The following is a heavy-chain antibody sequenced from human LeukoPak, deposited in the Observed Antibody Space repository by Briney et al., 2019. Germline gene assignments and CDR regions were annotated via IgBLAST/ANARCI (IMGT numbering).Heavy chain of an antibody. Sequence: GGSLRLSCAASEFPFSHHAMNWVRQAPGKGLEWVSGIGASGSSTYYGDPVKGRFTISRDNSKTTLFLQMNSLRAEDTAVYYCARGLGTVNDAFDIWGQGTMVTVSS. CDR1: EFPFSHHA. CDR2: IGASGSST. D-gene: IGHD4-17*01. V-gene: IGHV3-23*01. J-gene: IGHJ3*02. CDR3: ARGLGTVNDAFDI.